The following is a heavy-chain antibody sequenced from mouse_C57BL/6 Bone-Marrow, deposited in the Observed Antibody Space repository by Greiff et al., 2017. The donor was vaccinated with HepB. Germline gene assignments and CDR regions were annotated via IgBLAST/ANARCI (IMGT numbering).Heavy chain of an antibody. CDR2: IHPNSGST. CDR1: GYTFTSYW. CDR3: ARKDYGSSYVGY. J-gene: IGHJ2*01. D-gene: IGHD1-1*01. Sequence: QVQLQQPGAELVKPGASVKLSCKASGYTFTSYWMHWVKQRPGHGLEWIGMIHPNSGSTNYNEKFKSKATLTVDKSSSTTYMQLSSLTSEDSAVYYCARKDYGSSYVGYWGQGTTLTVSA. V-gene: IGHV1-64*01.